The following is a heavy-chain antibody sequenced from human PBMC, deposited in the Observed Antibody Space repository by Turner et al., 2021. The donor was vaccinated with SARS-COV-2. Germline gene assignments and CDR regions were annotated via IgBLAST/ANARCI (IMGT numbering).Heavy chain of an antibody. CDR3: ARLMDTAMDYYGMDV. J-gene: IGHJ6*02. D-gene: IGHD5-18*01. Sequence: QLQLQESGPGGVKRSETLGRTGTVAGGSISSSSYYWGWIRPPPWKGLEWIGNIYYRGITYYNPSLKSRVTISVDTSKTQFSLKLSSVTAADTAVYYCARLMDTAMDYYGMDVWGQGTSVTVSS. CDR2: IYYRGIT. CDR1: GGSISSSSYY. V-gene: IGHV4-39*01.